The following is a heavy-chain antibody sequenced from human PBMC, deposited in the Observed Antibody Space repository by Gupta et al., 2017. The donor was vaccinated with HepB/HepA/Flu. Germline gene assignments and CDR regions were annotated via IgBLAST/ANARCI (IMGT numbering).Heavy chain of an antibody. CDR3: ARHLGQCRSRTSGYIENWFDP. CDR2: IYSTGGT. J-gene: IGHJ5*02. V-gene: IGHV4-39*01. Sequence: QLQLQESGPGLVKPSEILSLNCTVPGGSISGSPYYWAWVRQPPGKGLEWIGSIYSTGGTYYSPSVKSRSTRSIDTSENAFSLKLTSVTAAESGLYYCARHLGQCRSRTSGYIENWFDPWGQGTLATVSS. D-gene: IGHD3-22*01. CDR1: GGSISGSPYY.